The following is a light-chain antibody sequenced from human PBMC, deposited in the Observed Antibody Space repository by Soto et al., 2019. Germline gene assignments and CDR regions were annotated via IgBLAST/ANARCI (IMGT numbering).Light chain of an antibody. Sequence: DIQMTQSPSTLSASVGDRVTITCRASQSISSWLAWYQQKPGTAPKVLIYHASNLQSGVPSRFSGSGSGTEFTLTISSLQSEDFAVYYCQQYNSWPLTFGGGTKVDIK. CDR1: QSISSW. V-gene: IGKV1-5*01. CDR2: HAS. J-gene: IGKJ4*01. CDR3: QQYNSWPLT.